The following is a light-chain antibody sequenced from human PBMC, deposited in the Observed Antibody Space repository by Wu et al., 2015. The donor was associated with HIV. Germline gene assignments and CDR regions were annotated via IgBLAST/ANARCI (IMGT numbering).Light chain of an antibody. Sequence: EIVLTQFPVTLSLSPGERATLSCRASQSVYSSLAWYQQKPGQAPRLLIYAASNRATDVSARFSGSGSGTDFTLTISSLEPEDSAVYYCQQYNNWPPWTFGQGTKVEIK. CDR1: QSVYSS. CDR2: AAS. V-gene: IGKV3-11*01. CDR3: QQYNNWPPWT. J-gene: IGKJ1*01.